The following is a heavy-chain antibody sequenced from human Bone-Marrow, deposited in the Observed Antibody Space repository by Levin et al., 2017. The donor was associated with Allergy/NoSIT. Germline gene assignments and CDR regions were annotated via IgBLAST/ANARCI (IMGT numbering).Heavy chain of an antibody. J-gene: IGHJ3*01. CDR1: SGSFSGSY. V-gene: IGHV4-34*01. D-gene: IGHD1-26*01. CDR2: INHSGGT. CDR3: ARGSRSDWVGDAFDV. Sequence: SQTLSLTCAVYSGSFSGSYWSWIRQSPEKGLEWIGEINHSGGTNYNPSLKSRVTMSVDTTKSQFSLRLSSASAADTAVYYCARGSRSDWVGDAFDVWARGTLVTVSS.